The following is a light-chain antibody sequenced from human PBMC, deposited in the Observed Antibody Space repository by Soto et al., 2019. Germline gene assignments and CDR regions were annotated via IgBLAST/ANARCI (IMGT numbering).Light chain of an antibody. V-gene: IGLV1-44*01. CDR3: AAWDDSLNGPV. J-gene: IGLJ2*01. Sequence: QSVLTQPPSASGTPGQRVTISCSGSSSNIGSNTVNWYQQLPGTAPKLLIYSNNQRPSGVAGRFSGSKAGTSASLAISGLQAEDEADYYCAAWDDSLNGPVFGGGTQLTVL. CDR2: SNN. CDR1: SSNIGSNT.